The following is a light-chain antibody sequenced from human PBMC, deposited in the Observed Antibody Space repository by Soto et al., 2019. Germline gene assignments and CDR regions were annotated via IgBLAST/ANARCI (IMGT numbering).Light chain of an antibody. CDR1: QGISEN. CDR3: LQHSGDTYS. J-gene: IGKJ2*01. V-gene: IGKV1-17*01. Sequence: DVQMTQSPSSLSASVGVRVTITCRASQGISENLNWYHQKAGQAPKRLIYGASILQSGVPSRFGGSGSGTEFALTITSLQHEDVATYYCLQHSGDTYSFGQG. CDR2: GAS.